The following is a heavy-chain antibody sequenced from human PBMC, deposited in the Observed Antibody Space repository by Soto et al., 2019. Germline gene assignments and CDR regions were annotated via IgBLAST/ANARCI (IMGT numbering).Heavy chain of an antibody. V-gene: IGHV3-21*01. CDR1: GFTFRSFT. D-gene: IGHD6-13*01. CDR3: TRDASRDSSARGWFDP. Sequence: VGSLRLSCAASGFTFRSFTMNWVRQAPGKGLEWVSTISSNSAYIYYTDALRGRFTISRDNAKNSLHLQMNSLRAEDTAVYYCTRDASRDSSARGWFDPWGPGTLVTVSS. J-gene: IGHJ5*02. CDR2: ISSNSAYI.